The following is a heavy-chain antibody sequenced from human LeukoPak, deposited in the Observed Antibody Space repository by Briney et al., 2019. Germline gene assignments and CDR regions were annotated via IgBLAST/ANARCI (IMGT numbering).Heavy chain of an antibody. D-gene: IGHD6-19*01. CDR1: GFTVSSNY. J-gene: IGHJ4*02. V-gene: IGHV3-53*01. CDR2: IYSGSST. Sequence: GGSLRLSCAASGFTVSSNYMSWVRQAPGKGLEWVSVIYSGSSTYHADSVKGRFTISRDNSKNTLYLQMNSLRAEDTAVYYCASARDFGWEGIWNWGQGTLVTVSS. CDR3: ASARDFGWEGIWN.